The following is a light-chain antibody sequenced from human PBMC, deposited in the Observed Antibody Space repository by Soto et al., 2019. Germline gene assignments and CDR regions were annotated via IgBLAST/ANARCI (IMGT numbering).Light chain of an antibody. CDR2: RNN. CDR1: SSNIGSNF. CDR3: SAWDDSLSGPV. V-gene: IGLV1-47*01. Sequence: QSVLTQPPSASGTPGQRVTISCSGTSSNIGSNFVYWYQQIPGTAPKILMYRNNQRPSGVPDRFSGSKSGSSASLAISGLRSEDEADYYCSAWDDSLSGPVFGGGTKVTVL. J-gene: IGLJ2*01.